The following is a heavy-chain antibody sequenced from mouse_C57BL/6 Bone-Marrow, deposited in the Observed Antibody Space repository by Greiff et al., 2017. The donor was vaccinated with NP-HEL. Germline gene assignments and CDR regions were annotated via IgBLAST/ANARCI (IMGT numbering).Heavy chain of an antibody. Sequence: EVMLVESGGGLVQPGGSLKLSCAASGFTFSDYYMYWVRQTPEKRLEWVAYISNGGGSTYYLDTVKGRFTISRDNAKNTLYLQMSRLKSEDTARYYCARRGRYFFYWYFDVWGTGTTVTVSS. V-gene: IGHV5-12*01. CDR3: ARRGRYFFYWYFDV. D-gene: IGHD2-12*01. CDR1: GFTFSDYY. CDR2: ISNGGGST. J-gene: IGHJ1*03.